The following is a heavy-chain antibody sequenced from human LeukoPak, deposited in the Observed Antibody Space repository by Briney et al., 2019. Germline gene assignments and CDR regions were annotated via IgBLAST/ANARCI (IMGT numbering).Heavy chain of an antibody. CDR1: GYSISSGYH. V-gene: IGHV4-38-2*02. Sequence: PSETLSLTCTVSGYSISSGYHWGWIRQPPGKGLGWIGSIYHSGSTYYNPSLKSRVTISVDTSKNQFSLKLRSVTAADTAVYYCARVVQSTDSSGFYLPEYFQHWGQGTLVTVSS. D-gene: IGHD3-22*01. CDR2: IYHSGST. J-gene: IGHJ1*01. CDR3: ARVVQSTDSSGFYLPEYFQH.